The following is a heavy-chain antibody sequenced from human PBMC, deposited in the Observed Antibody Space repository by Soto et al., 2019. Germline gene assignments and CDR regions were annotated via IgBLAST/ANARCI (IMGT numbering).Heavy chain of an antibody. J-gene: IGHJ4*02. CDR3: ARAGFSSSSWYKLGY. Sequence: GASVKVSCKASGYTFTSYDINWVRQATGQGLAWMGWMNPNSGNTGYAQKFQGRVTMTRNTSISTAYMELSSLRSEDTAVYYCARAGFSSSSWYKLGYWGQGXLVTVYS. CDR1: GYTFTSYD. CDR2: MNPNSGNT. V-gene: IGHV1-8*01. D-gene: IGHD6-13*01.